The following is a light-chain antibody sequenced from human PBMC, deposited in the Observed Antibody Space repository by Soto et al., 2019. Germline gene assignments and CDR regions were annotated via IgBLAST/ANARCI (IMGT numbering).Light chain of an antibody. CDR3: SSYAGSNNYV. CDR1: SSDVGGYNY. Sequence: QSVLTQPPSASGSPGQSVAISCTGTSSDVGGYNYVSWYQLHPGKAPKLMIYEVNMRPSGVPDRFSGSKSGNTASLTVSGLRAEDEADYYCSSYAGSNNYVFGTGTKLTLL. V-gene: IGLV2-8*01. CDR2: EVN. J-gene: IGLJ1*01.